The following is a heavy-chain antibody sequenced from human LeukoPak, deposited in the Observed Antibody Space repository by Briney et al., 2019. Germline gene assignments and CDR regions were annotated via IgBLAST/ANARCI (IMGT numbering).Heavy chain of an antibody. V-gene: IGHV4-59*01. Sequence: SETLSLTCTVSGGSISNYYWNWIRQPPGKGLEWIGYIYYTGSTNYNPSLKSRVTMSVDTSKNQFPLNLKSVTPEDTAVYYCARTTEGGYTYDYFYYYYMDVWGKGTTVTISS. CDR2: IYYTGST. J-gene: IGHJ6*03. CDR1: GGSISNYY. CDR3: ARTTEGGYTYDYFYYYYMDV. D-gene: IGHD5-18*01.